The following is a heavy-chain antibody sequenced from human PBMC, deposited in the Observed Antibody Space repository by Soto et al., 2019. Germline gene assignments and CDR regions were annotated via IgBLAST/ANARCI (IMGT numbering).Heavy chain of an antibody. CDR3: ARGTSARGYYGY. V-gene: IGHV4-4*07. J-gene: IGHJ4*02. Sequence: PSETLSLTCIVSGGSISSYYWSWIRQPAGKGLEWIGRMYTSGSTNYNPSLKSRVTMSVDTSKNQLSLKLSSVAAADTAVYYCARGTSARGYYGYWGQGTPVTVSS. CDR2: MYTSGST. D-gene: IGHD3-3*01. CDR1: GGSISSYY.